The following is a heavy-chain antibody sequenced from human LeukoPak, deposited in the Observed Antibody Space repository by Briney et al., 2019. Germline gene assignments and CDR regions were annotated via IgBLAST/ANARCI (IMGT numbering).Heavy chain of an antibody. CDR1: GFTFSSYW. Sequence: GGSLRLSCAASGFTFSSYWMSWVRQAPGKGLEWVANIKQDGSEKYYVDSVKGRFTISRDNAKNSLYLQMNSLRAEDTAVYYCARVLIAAAGTAGYFDYWGQGTLVTVSS. D-gene: IGHD6-13*01. CDR2: IKQDGSEK. CDR3: ARVLIAAAGTAGYFDY. V-gene: IGHV3-7*01. J-gene: IGHJ4*02.